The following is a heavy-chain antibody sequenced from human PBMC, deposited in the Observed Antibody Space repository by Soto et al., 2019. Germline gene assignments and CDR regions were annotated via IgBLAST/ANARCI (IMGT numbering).Heavy chain of an antibody. CDR2: INHSGST. Sequence: QVQLQQWGAGLLKPSETLSLTCAVYGGSFSGSYWSWIRQPPGKGLEWIGDINHSGSTNYNPSLKSQVTIPVDTSTHHFSLELNCVTAAGSAVYSCAKNFDHWGQGPLVTVSS. J-gene: IGHJ4*02. V-gene: IGHV4-34*01. CDR1: GGSFSGSY. CDR3: AKNFDH.